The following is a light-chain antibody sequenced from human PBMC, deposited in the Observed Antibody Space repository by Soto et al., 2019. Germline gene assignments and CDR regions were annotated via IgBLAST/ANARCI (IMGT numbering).Light chain of an antibody. CDR2: EAS. CDR3: EQRYRTQPT. Sequence: DLQMTQSPSSLSASVGDRVTITCRASQRIGNNLNWYQQKPGKAPKLLISEASALQRGVPSRFSGSGSGTEFTLTISSLQPEDFATYYFEQRYRTQPTLGQGTKVEI. CDR1: QRIGNN. J-gene: IGKJ1*01. V-gene: IGKV1-39*01.